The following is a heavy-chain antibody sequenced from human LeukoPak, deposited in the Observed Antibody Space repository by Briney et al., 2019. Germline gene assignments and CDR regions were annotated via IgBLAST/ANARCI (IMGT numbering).Heavy chain of an antibody. CDR1: GFPFSSYW. CDR2: IKQDGSKK. J-gene: IGHJ4*02. D-gene: IGHD5-24*01. CDR3: TRVGYIDEGIDY. Sequence: GGSLRLSCVASGFPFSSYWMTWVRQAPGKGLEWVANIKQDGSKKSYVDSVKGRFTISRDNAKNSLYLQMNSLRAEGTAIYYCTRVGYIDEGIDYWGQGTLVTVSS. V-gene: IGHV3-7*04.